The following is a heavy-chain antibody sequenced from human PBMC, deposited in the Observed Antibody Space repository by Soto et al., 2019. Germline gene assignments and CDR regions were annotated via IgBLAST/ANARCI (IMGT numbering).Heavy chain of an antibody. D-gene: IGHD3-22*01. CDR2: ITGSGRNT. CDR3: AKDSPPQRYYDTAGYEYFDS. V-gene: IGHV3-23*01. CDR1: GFTFSSYA. Sequence: GGSLRLSCAASGFTFSSYAMSWVRQAPGKGLEWISAITGSGRNTYYGDSVRGRFPISRDHSKNTLFLQMNSLRAEDKAVYYCAKDSPPQRYYDTAGYEYFDSWGQGTLVTVSS. J-gene: IGHJ4*02.